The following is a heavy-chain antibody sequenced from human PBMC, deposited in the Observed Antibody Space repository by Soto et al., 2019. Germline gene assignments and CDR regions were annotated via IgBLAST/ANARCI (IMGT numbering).Heavy chain of an antibody. J-gene: IGHJ4*02. D-gene: IGHD1-20*01. CDR1: GYTFTDYW. CDR2: IYPGDSDT. CDR3: ARQEDVTGTVDYSYGY. V-gene: IGHV5-51*01. Sequence: GASLKISCKGSGYTFTDYWIGWVRQLPGKGLEWMGIIYPGDSDTRYSPSFQGHVTITVDKSTSTAYLQWNTLKASDTAMYYCARQEDVTGTVDYSYGYWGQETLVTVSS.